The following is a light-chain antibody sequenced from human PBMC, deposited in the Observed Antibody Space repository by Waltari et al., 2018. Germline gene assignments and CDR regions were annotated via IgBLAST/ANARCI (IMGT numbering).Light chain of an antibody. Sequence: QSVLTPPPSVSGAPGQRVSISCNGSSSNIGAGYGVHWYQHLPGAAPSLFIYETNNRPSGVPDRFSGSKSGTSASLAITGLQPEDEADYYCQSFDSNLTVVVFGGGTKLTVL. J-gene: IGLJ2*01. CDR2: ETN. V-gene: IGLV1-40*01. CDR1: SSNIGAGYG. CDR3: QSFDSNLTVVV.